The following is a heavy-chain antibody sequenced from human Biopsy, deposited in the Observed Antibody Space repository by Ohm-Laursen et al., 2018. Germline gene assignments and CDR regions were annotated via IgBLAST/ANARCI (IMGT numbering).Heavy chain of an antibody. CDR3: AREEDNSGYDYYGMDV. Sequence: SSVKVSCKASGYTFPSYGISWVRQAPGQGLEWMGWISAYNGNRNYAQKFQGRVTMTTDTSTSTAYMELRCLRSDDTAVYFCAREEDNSGYDYYGMDVWGQGTTVTVSS. CDR1: GYTFPSYG. CDR2: ISAYNGNR. V-gene: IGHV1-18*01. J-gene: IGHJ6*02. D-gene: IGHD3-22*01.